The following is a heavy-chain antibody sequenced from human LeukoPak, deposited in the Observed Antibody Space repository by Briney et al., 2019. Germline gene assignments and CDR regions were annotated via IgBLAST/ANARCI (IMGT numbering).Heavy chain of an antibody. CDR1: GLTISINY. D-gene: IGHD1-26*01. CDR3: ARAAGSHSGPFDY. V-gene: IGHV3-53*01. CDR2: IYFGDSP. Sequence: HPGGSLRLSCAASGLTISINYMNWVRQAPGKGLEWVSVIYFGDSPYYADSVKGRFTVSRDDSKNTLYLQMNSLRAEDTAVYYCARAAGSHSGPFDYSGQGTLVTVSS. J-gene: IGHJ4*02.